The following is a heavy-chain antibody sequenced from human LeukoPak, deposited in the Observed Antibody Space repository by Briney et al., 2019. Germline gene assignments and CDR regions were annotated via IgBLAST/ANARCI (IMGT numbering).Heavy chain of an antibody. CDR2: INHSGSA. J-gene: IGHJ4*02. CDR3: ARRRWLLLRSPYYFDY. Sequence: SETLSLTCTVSGYSISSGYYWGWIRQPPGKGLEWIGEINHSGSANYNPSLKSRVTISVDTSKNQFSLKLSSVTAADTAVYYCARRRWLLLRSPYYFDYWGQGTLVTVSS. CDR1: GYSISSGYY. D-gene: IGHD3-22*01. V-gene: IGHV4-38-2*02.